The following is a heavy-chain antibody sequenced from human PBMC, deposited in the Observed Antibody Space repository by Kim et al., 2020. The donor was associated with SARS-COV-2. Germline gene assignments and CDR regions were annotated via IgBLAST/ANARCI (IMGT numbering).Heavy chain of an antibody. CDR3: VKYGRNYGAGH. V-gene: IGHV3-64D*06. J-gene: IGHJ4*02. Sequence: GGSLRLSCSGSGFPFSDYAMHWVRRAPGKGLQYVSSTTGGGNASFYADSVEGRFTMSRDNSKNTLYLQMNGLRDEDTAFYYCVKYGRNYGAGHWGQGTLVVVSS. CDR2: TTGGGNAS. CDR1: GFPFSDYA. D-gene: IGHD1-7*01.